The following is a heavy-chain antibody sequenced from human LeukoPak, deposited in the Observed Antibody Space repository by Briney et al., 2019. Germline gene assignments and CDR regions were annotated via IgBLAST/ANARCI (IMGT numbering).Heavy chain of an antibody. CDR1: GYTFTGFY. D-gene: IGHD3-22*01. CDR2: INPNSGGT. Sequence: ASVKVSCEASGYTFTGFYIHWVRQAPGQGLEWMGWINPNSGGTKYAQRFQGRVTMTRDTSISTAYMELNSLRSDDTAVYYCARVHADSSAYMDVWGQGTTVTVSS. V-gene: IGHV1-2*02. CDR3: ARVHADSSAYMDV. J-gene: IGHJ6*02.